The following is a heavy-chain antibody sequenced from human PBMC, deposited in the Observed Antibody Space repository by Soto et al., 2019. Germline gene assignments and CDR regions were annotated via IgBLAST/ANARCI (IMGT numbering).Heavy chain of an antibody. V-gene: IGHV4-59*01. CDR2: IYYSGST. J-gene: IGHJ6*03. D-gene: IGHD1-1*01. Sequence: SETLSLTCTVSGGSISSYYWSWIRQPPWKGLEWIGYIYYSGSTNYNPSLKSRVTISVDTSKNQFSLKLSSVTAADTAVYYCARVSRETTPESEAYYYYYYMDVWAKGTTVTVSS. CDR3: ARVSRETTPESEAYYYYYYMDV. CDR1: GGSISSYY.